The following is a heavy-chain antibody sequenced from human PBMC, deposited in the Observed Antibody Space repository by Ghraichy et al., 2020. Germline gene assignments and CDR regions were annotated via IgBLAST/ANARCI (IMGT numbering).Heavy chain of an antibody. CDR3: ARVLAIFGEYDAFDI. J-gene: IGHJ3*02. V-gene: IGHV4-39*07. CDR1: GGSISSSSYY. Sequence: SETLSLTCTVSGGSISSSSYYWGWIRQPPGKGLEWIGSIYYSGSTYYNPSLKSRVTISVDTSKNQFSLKLSSVTAADTAVYYCARVLAIFGEYDAFDIWGQGTMVTVSS. CDR2: IYYSGST. D-gene: IGHD3-3*01.